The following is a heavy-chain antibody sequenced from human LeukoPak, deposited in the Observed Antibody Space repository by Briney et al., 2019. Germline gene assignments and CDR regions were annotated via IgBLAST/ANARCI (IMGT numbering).Heavy chain of an antibody. Sequence: PSETLSLTCTVSGGSISNYYWSWIRQPPGKGLEWIGYIYYSGSTNYNPSLKSRVTISVDASKNQFSLNLSSVTAADTAMYYCARDRSPEGYYDSSHWDYYHGMDVWGQGTTVTVSS. CDR3: ARDRSPEGYYDSSHWDYYHGMDV. V-gene: IGHV4-59*01. J-gene: IGHJ6*02. CDR1: GGSISNYY. CDR2: IYYSGST. D-gene: IGHD3-22*01.